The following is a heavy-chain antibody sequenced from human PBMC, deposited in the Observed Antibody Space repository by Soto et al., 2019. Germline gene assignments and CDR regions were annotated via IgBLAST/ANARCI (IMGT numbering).Heavy chain of an antibody. D-gene: IGHD1-26*01. J-gene: IGHJ6*02. V-gene: IGHV1-69*13. CDR2: VIPIFGTA. CDR1: GGTFSSYA. CDR3: ARDQSGSYSCYYYGMDV. Sequence: GASVKVSCKASGGTFSSYAISWVRQAPGQGLEWMGGVIPIFGTANYAQKFQGRVTITADESTSTAYMELSSLRSEDTAVYYCARDQSGSYSCYYYGMDVWGQGTTVTVSS.